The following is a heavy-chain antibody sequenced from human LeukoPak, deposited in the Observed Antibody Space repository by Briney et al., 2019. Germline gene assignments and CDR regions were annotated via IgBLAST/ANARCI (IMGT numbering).Heavy chain of an antibody. Sequence: MTSQTLSLTCTVSGGSISGGDYYWSWIRQPPGKGREWIGYLYYSGSTYYNPSLKSRVTISVDTSKNQFSLKLSSVTAADTAVYYCARDNYYDSSGYGEYYFDYWGQGTLVTVSS. CDR1: GGSISGGDYY. CDR3: ARDNYYDSSGYGEYYFDY. D-gene: IGHD3-22*01. J-gene: IGHJ4*02. V-gene: IGHV4-30-4*01. CDR2: LYYSGST.